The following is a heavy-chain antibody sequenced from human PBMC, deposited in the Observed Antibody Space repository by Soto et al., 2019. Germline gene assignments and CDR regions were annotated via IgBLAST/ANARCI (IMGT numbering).Heavy chain of an antibody. Sequence: LGESVKISCKGSGYSFTSYWISWVRQMPGKGLEWMGRIDPSDSYTNYSPSFQGHVTISADKSISTAYLQWSSLKASDTAMYYCATTMVRGAQGLAGMDVWGQGPTITFSS. V-gene: IGHV5-10-1*01. CDR3: ATTMVRGAQGLAGMDV. D-gene: IGHD3-10*01. CDR1: GYSFTSYW. CDR2: IDPSDSYT. J-gene: IGHJ6*02.